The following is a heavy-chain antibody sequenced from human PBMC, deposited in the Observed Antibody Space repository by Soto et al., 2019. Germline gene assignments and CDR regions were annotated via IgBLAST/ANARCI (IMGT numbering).Heavy chain of an antibody. CDR1: GDSVSSNSAA. CDR2: TYYRSKWYN. Sequence: QSQTLSLTCAISGDSVSSNSAAWNWIRQSPSRGLEWLGRTYYRSKWYNDYAVSVKSRITINPDTSKNQFSLQLNSVTPEDTAVYYCARSSYNWNDVRWFDPWGQGTLVTVSS. V-gene: IGHV6-1*01. J-gene: IGHJ5*02. D-gene: IGHD1-1*01. CDR3: ARSSYNWNDVRWFDP.